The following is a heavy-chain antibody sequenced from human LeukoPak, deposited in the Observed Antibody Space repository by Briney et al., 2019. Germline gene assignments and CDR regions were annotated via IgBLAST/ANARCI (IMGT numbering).Heavy chain of an antibody. J-gene: IGHJ4*02. CDR1: GDSISSYY. V-gene: IGHV4-59*01. Sequence: SETLSLTCTVSGDSISSYYWSWIRQPPGKGLEWIGYIYYSGSTNYNPSLKSRVTISVDTSKNQFSLKLSSVTAADTAVYYCACAVSEGQWLEFYFDYWGQGTLVTVSS. CDR2: IYYSGST. CDR3: ACAVSEGQWLEFYFDY. D-gene: IGHD6-19*01.